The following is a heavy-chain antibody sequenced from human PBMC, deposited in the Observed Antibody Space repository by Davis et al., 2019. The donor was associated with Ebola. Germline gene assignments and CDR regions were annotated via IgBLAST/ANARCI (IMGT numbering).Heavy chain of an antibody. CDR1: GYTFTSYA. CDR3: ARDRDLDVLLWFGEDYYGMDV. V-gene: IGHV1-3*01. Sequence: ASVKVSCKASGYTFTSYAMHWVRQAPGQRLEWMGWINAGNGNTKYSQKLQGRVTMTTDTSTSTAYMELRSLRSDDTAVYYCARDRDLDVLLWFGEDYYGMDVWGQGTTVTVSS. J-gene: IGHJ6*02. D-gene: IGHD3-10*01. CDR2: INAGNGNT.